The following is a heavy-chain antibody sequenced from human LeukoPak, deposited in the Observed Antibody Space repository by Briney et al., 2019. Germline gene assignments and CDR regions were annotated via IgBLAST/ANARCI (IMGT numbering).Heavy chain of an antibody. J-gene: IGHJ4*02. Sequence: ASVKVSCKASGYTFTGYYMHWVRQAPGQGLEWMGWINPNSGGTNYAQKFQGRVTMTRDTSISTAYMELSRLRSDDTAVYYCARGGGYYGSGSDFDYRGQGTLVTVSS. CDR3: ARGGGYYGSGSDFDY. V-gene: IGHV1-2*02. CDR1: GYTFTGYY. D-gene: IGHD3-10*01. CDR2: INPNSGGT.